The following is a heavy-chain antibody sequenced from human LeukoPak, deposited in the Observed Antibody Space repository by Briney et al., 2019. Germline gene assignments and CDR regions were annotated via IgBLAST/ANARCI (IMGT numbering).Heavy chain of an antibody. CDR3: AELGITMIGGV. J-gene: IGHJ6*04. Sequence: PGGSLRLSCVASGFTVSSNYMTWVRQAPGKGLEWVSVVYSVGSTYYADSVRGRFTISRDNAKNSLYLQMNSLRAEDTAVYYCAELGITMIGGVWGKGTTVTISS. CDR2: VYSVGST. V-gene: IGHV3-53*01. D-gene: IGHD3-10*02. CDR1: GFTVSSNY.